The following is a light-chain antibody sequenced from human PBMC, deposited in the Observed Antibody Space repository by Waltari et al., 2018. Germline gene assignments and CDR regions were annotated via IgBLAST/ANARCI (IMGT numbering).Light chain of an antibody. CDR1: QGISNY. CDR2: AAS. V-gene: IGKV1-17*03. J-gene: IGKJ1*01. Sequence: DIQMTQSPSAVSASVGDRVTITCRASQGISNYLAWFQQKPGKAPKRLIFAASSLQSGVPSRFSGSGSATEFTLTITNLQPEDFGSYYCLQDSSYPWTFGQGTRVDI. CDR3: LQDSSYPWT.